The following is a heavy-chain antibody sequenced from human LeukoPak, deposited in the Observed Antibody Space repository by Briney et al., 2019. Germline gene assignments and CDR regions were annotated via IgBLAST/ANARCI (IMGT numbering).Heavy chain of an antibody. CDR1: GYTFTGYY. V-gene: IGHV1-2*06. CDR2: INPNSGGT. J-gene: IGHJ4*02. D-gene: IGHD2-2*01. CDR3: ATDIVVVPAAISDY. Sequence: ASVKVSCKASGYTFTGYYMRWVRQAPGQGLEWMGRINPNSGGTNYAQKFQGRVTMTRDTSISTAYMELSRLRSDDTAVYYCATDIVVVPAAISDYWGQGTLVTVSS.